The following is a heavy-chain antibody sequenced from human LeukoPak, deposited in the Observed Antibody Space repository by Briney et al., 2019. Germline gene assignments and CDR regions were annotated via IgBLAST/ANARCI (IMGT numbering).Heavy chain of an antibody. V-gene: IGHV1-2*06. CDR2: INPNSGDT. J-gene: IGHJ4*02. Sequence: GASVKVSCKASGYTFTGYHMHWVRQAPGQGLEWMGRINPNSGDTNYAQKFQGRVTMTRDTSISTAYMELSRLRSDDTAVYYCARGGSLAVAPHQYYFGYWGQGTLVTVSS. CDR1: GYTFTGYH. CDR3: ARGGSLAVAPHQYYFGY. D-gene: IGHD6-19*01.